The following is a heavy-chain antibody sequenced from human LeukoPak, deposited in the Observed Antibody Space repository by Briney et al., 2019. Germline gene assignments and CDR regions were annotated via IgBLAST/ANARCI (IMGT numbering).Heavy chain of an antibody. CDR1: GFTFSDYY. Sequence: PGGSLRLSCAASGFTFSDYYMGWIRQAPGKGLEWFSYIPSNGNSVYYAASVKGRFTISRDNAKNSLYLQVNSLTAEDTAMYYCARAGVDTSGYYYQGFDYWGQGTLVTVSS. D-gene: IGHD3-3*01. CDR2: IPSNGNSV. CDR3: ARAGVDTSGYYYQGFDY. J-gene: IGHJ4*02. V-gene: IGHV3-11*04.